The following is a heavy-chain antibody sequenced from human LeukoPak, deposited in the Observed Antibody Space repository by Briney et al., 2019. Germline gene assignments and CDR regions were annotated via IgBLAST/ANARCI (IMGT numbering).Heavy chain of an antibody. Sequence: GGSLRLSCGASGFMFRSYWMSWVRQAPRKGLEWVANIKEDGSEKHHVDSVKGRFTISRDNAKNSLYLQMNSLRAEDTAVYYCARVRPAISYWGQGTLVTVSS. CDR2: IKEDGSEK. CDR1: GFMFRSYW. CDR3: ARVRPAISY. D-gene: IGHD3-3*02. J-gene: IGHJ4*02. V-gene: IGHV3-7*01.